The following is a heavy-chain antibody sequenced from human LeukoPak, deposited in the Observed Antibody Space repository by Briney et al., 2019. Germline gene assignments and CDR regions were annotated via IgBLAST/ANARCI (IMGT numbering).Heavy chain of an antibody. CDR1: GFTFSSYA. J-gene: IGHJ4*02. CDR3: ARDEGSYNSPWFEY. V-gene: IGHV3-30-3*01. CDR2: ITYDGSNK. D-gene: IGHD5-24*01. Sequence: GGSLRLSCAASGFTFSSYAMHWVRQAPGKGLEWVAVITYDGSNKYYADSVKGRFTISRDNSKNTLYLQMNSLRAEDTAVYYCARDEGSYNSPWFEYWGQGSLVTVSS.